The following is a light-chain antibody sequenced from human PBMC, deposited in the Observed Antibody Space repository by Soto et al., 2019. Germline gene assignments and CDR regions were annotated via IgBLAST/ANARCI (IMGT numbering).Light chain of an antibody. J-gene: IGLJ2*01. CDR1: SSDVGDDNY. V-gene: IGLV2-8*01. CDR2: DVS. CDR3: SSYAGSNNFVV. Sequence: QSALTQPPSASGSPGQSVTISCTGTSSDVGDDNYVSWYQHHPGKAPKLMIYDVSKRPSGVPDRFSGSKSGNTASLTVSGLQDDDEAYYYCSSYAGSNNFVVFGGGTKLTVL.